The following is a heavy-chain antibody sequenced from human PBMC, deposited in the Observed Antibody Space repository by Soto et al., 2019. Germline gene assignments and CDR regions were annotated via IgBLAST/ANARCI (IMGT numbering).Heavy chain of an antibody. CDR1: GFTFSSYW. V-gene: IGHV3-7*01. Sequence: GGSLRLSCAASGFTFSSYWMSWVRQAPGKGLEWVANIKQDGSEKYYVDSVKGRFTISRDNAKNSLYLQMNSLRAEDTAVYYCARVSGFSSTSVDYWGQGTLVTVSS. D-gene: IGHD6-13*01. CDR2: IKQDGSEK. CDR3: ARVSGFSSTSVDY. J-gene: IGHJ4*02.